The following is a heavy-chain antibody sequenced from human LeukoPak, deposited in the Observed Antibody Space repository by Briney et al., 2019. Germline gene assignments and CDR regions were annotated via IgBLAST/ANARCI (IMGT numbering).Heavy chain of an antibody. CDR3: ANDDRTGWYLY. J-gene: IGHJ4*02. CDR2: ISGFGEST. CDR1: GFIFSSNA. Sequence: GGSLRLSCAASGFIFSSNAMSWVRQAPGKGLEWVSTISGFGESTYYADSVEGRFTISRDNSKNTLYLQMNSLRAEDTAVYYCANDDRTGWYLYWGQGTLVTVSS. D-gene: IGHD6-19*01. V-gene: IGHV3-23*01.